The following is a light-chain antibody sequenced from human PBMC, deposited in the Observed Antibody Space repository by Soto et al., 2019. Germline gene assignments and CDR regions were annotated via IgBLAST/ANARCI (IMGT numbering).Light chain of an antibody. CDR1: QGINNF. V-gene: IGKV1-9*01. CDR2: AAS. CDR3: QQCNTYPRT. Sequence: DIQLTQSPSFLSASVGDRVTITCRASQGINNFLAWYQQKPGKAPKLLIFAASTLQSGVPSRFSGSGSGTDFSLTISSLQPEDFAIHYCQQCNTYPRTFGQGTTVELK. J-gene: IGKJ1*01.